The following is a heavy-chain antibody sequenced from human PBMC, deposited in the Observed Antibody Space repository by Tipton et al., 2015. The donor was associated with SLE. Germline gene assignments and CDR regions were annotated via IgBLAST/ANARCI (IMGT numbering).Heavy chain of an antibody. Sequence: TLSLTCSVSGASIDNKSFYWGWIRQPPGKGLELIGSTSYGGGTNYKPSLQSRVPISKDTSRNRFSLKVSSVTAADTAVYYCASHLERYCSTSTCYWPHWGQGTLVAVSS. V-gene: IGHV4-39*07. CDR2: TSYGGGT. CDR1: GASIDNKSFY. J-gene: IGHJ4*02. CDR3: ASHLERYCSTSTCYWPH. D-gene: IGHD2-2*01.